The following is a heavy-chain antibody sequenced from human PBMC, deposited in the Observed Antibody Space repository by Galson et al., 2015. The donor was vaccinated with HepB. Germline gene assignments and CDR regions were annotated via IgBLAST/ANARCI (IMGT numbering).Heavy chain of an antibody. CDR1: GFTFSSYA. CDR3: AKDGIMVANNPYQLHF. V-gene: IGHV3-23*01. CDR2: ITGSGDKT. Sequence: SLRLSCAGSGFTFSSYAMDWVRQAPGKGLEWVSLITGSGDKTYYADSVTGRFTISRDNSRNTLLLQLNSLRAEDTAVYYCAKDGIMVANNPYQLHFWGQGTLVSVSS. D-gene: IGHD2-15*01. J-gene: IGHJ4*02.